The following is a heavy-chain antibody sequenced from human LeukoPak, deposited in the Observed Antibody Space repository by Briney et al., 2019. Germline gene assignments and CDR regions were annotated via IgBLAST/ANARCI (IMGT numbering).Heavy chain of an antibody. V-gene: IGHV1-46*01. Sequence: GASVKLSCKASGYTFTSYYMHWVRQAPGQGLEWMGIINLSGGSTSYAQKFQGGVTMTRDMSTSTVYMELRSLRSEDTAVYYCARARQYDILTGLGAFDIWGQGTMVTVSS. CDR3: ARARQYDILTGLGAFDI. J-gene: IGHJ3*02. D-gene: IGHD3-9*01. CDR2: INLSGGST. CDR1: GYTFTSYY.